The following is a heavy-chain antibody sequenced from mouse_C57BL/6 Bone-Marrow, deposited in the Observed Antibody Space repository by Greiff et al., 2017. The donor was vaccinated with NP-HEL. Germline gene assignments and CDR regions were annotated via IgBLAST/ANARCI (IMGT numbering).Heavy chain of an antibody. V-gene: IGHV1-82*01. CDR1: GYAFSSSW. CDR2: IYPGDGDT. Sequence: VQLQQSGPELVKPGASVKISCKASGYAFSSSWMNWVKQRPGKGLEWIGRIYPGDGDTNSNGKFKGKATLTADKSSSTAYMQLSSLTSEDSAVYFCARDAAQVGAMDYWGQGTSVTVSS. CDR3: ARDAAQVGAMDY. D-gene: IGHD3-2*02. J-gene: IGHJ4*01.